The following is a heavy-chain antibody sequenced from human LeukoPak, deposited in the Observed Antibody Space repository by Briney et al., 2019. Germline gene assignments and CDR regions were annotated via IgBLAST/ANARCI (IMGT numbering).Heavy chain of an antibody. V-gene: IGHV3-21*01. CDR2: ITSSSGNI. D-gene: IGHD3-9*01. CDR3: VRVPNNAGFPNWFDP. Sequence: GGSLRLSCAASGFSFTYSTMNWVRLAPGKGLEWVSSITSSSGNIYYSDSVRGRFTVSRDNAKNSLYLQMNSLIAEDSAVYYCVRVPNNAGFPNWFDPWGRGTLVSVSS. CDR1: GFSFTYST. J-gene: IGHJ5*02.